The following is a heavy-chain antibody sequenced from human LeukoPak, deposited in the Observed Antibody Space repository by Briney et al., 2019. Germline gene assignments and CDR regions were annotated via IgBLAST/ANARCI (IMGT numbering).Heavy chain of an antibody. V-gene: IGHV4-59*01. CDR2: TYYSGST. J-gene: IGHJ4*02. CDR3: ARLYHLSTAAAGIET. Sequence: ATLSLTCTVSGGSIISYYWSWIRQPPGKGLEWIGYTYYSGSTNYNPSLKSRVTISVDTSKNQFSLKLSSVTAADTAVYYCARLYHLSTAAAGIETWGQGTLVTVSS. D-gene: IGHD6-13*01. CDR1: GGSIISYY.